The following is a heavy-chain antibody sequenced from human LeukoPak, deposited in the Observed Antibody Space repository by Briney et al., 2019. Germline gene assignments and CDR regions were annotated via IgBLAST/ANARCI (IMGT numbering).Heavy chain of an antibody. D-gene: IGHD3-16*02. J-gene: IGHJ5*02. CDR2: INPNTGGT. V-gene: IGHV1-2*02. CDR3: ATSFYRHTDP. CDR1: GYTVSGYF. Sequence: GAAAKVSCKPSGYTVSGYFVHRVRQTPGPGRGWMGWINPNTGGTNNDQKFRGRVVMTMDTDISTAYLALTGLTYDDTAIYYCATSFYRHTDPWGQGPLVSVSS.